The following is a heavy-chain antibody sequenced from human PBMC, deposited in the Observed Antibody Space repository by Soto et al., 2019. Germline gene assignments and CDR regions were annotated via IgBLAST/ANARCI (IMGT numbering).Heavy chain of an antibody. J-gene: IGHJ6*02. CDR3: ASSPAYGSSWSGPPPDLSHGMDV. Sequence: QMQLVQSGAEVKKPGAAVKVSCKASGYTFTSYYIHWVRQAPGQGLEWMGIINPRGGITTYAQKCQGSRTMTGDTSKRTVYLELSSLTSEDTAMYLCASSPAYGSSWSGPPPDLSHGMDVWGQGATVTVSS. V-gene: IGHV1-46*01. CDR1: GYTFTSYY. D-gene: IGHD6-13*01. CDR2: INPRGGIT.